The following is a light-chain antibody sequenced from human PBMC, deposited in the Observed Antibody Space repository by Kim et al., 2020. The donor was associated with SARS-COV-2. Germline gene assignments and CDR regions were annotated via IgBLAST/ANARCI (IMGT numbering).Light chain of an antibody. CDR2: DAS. CDR1: QGVSSN. CDR3: QQYENWPRT. J-gene: IGKJ1*01. Sequence: EIVMTQSPATLSVSPGDRATLSCRASQGVSSNLAWYRHKPGQAPSLLIYDASTRAIGIPARFSGSGSGTEFSLTITSLQSEDFAVYYCQQYENWPRTFGQGTKVDIK. V-gene: IGKV3-15*01.